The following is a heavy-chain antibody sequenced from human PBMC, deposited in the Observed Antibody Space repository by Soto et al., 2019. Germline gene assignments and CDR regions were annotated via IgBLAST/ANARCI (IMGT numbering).Heavy chain of an antibody. CDR2: INPSDGSA. Sequence: ASVKGSCKASGYTFTTYYMHWVRQAPGQGLEWMGIINPSDGSATYAQKFQGRVTMTRDTSTSTVYMELNSLRSEDTAIYYCARDQNSIHFDYWGQGTPVTVSS. CDR3: ARDQNSIHFDY. J-gene: IGHJ4*02. V-gene: IGHV1-46*01. CDR1: GYTFTTYY. D-gene: IGHD4-4*01.